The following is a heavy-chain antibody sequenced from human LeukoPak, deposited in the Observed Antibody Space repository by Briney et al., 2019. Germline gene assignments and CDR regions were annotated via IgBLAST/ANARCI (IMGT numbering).Heavy chain of an antibody. CDR1: GFTFSSYA. Sequence: GGSLRLSCSASGFTFSSYAMHWVRQAPGKGLEYVSAISSNGGSTYYADSVKGRFTISRDSSKNTLYLQMSSLRAEDTAVYYCVKGTGITPAFDPWGQGTLVTVSS. D-gene: IGHD1-14*01. V-gene: IGHV3-64D*06. CDR2: ISSNGGST. J-gene: IGHJ5*02. CDR3: VKGTGITPAFDP.